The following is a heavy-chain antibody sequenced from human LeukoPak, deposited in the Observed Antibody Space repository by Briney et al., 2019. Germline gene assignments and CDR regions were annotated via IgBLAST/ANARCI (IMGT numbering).Heavy chain of an antibody. CDR2: ISVRAGTI. CDR3: AKDFPHYYEVPHGMDV. V-gene: IGHV3-48*04. J-gene: IGHJ6*02. D-gene: IGHD3-22*01. Sequence: GGSRRLSCAASGFTFSSYGMNWVRQAPGKGLEWIAYISVRAGTIYYGDSAEGRFTISRDDAKNSLYLQINGLRVEDTAIYYCAKDFPHYYEVPHGMDVWGQGTTVTV. CDR1: GFTFSSYG.